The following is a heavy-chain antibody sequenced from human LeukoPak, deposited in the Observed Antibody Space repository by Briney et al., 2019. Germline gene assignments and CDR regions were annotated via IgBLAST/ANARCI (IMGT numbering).Heavy chain of an antibody. V-gene: IGHV3-23*01. D-gene: IGHD2-2*02. CDR2: ISGSGGST. CDR1: GFTFNNFA. CDR3: AKRGNTDFDY. J-gene: IGHJ4*02. Sequence: GGSLRLSCAASGFTFNNFAMSWVRQAPGKGLEWVSAISGSGGSTYYADSVKGRFTISRDNSKNTLYLQMNSLRAEDTAVYYCAKRGNTDFDYWGQGTLVTVSS.